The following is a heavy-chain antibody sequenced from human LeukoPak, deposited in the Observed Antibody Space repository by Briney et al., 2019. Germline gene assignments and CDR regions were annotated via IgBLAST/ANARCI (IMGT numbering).Heavy chain of an antibody. J-gene: IGHJ3*02. CDR1: GGSISSGSYY. V-gene: IGHV4-61*02. Sequence: PSETLSLTCTVSGGSISSGSYYWSWIRQPAAKGLEWIGRIYTSGSTNYNPSLKSRVTISVDTSKNQFSLKLSSVTAADTAVYYCATTPQRGYSYGWGTDAFDIWGQGTMVTVSS. CDR2: IYTSGST. D-gene: IGHD5-18*01. CDR3: ATTPQRGYSYGWGTDAFDI.